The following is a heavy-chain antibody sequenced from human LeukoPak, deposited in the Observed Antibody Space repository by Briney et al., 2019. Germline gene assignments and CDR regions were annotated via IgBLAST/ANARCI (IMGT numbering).Heavy chain of an antibody. CDR3: AGDGGSVAAAGQHYYYYYYMDV. Sequence: GSLRLSCAASGFTFRSHWMSWVRQAPGKGLEWVANIKQDGSEKYYVDSVKGRFTISRDNAKNSLYLQMNSLRAEDTAVYYCAGDGGSVAAAGQHYYYYYYMDVWGKGTTVTVSS. D-gene: IGHD6-13*01. CDR2: IKQDGSEK. CDR1: GFTFRSHW. V-gene: IGHV3-7*01. J-gene: IGHJ6*03.